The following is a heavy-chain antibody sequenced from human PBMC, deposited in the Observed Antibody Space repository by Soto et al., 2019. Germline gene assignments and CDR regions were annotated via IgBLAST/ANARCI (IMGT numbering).Heavy chain of an antibody. CDR1: GASMTNYY. CDR3: ARSGHIFEGVV. V-gene: IGHV4-59*01. CDR2: VYYSGNT. Sequence: KASETLSLTCTVSGASMTNYYGSWIRQSPRKGLEHIGYVYYSGNTYYSPSLESRATLSIDTANNQFSLTLTSLTAADTAIYYCARSGHIFEGVVWGQGILVTVSS. D-gene: IGHD3-16*01. J-gene: IGHJ4*02.